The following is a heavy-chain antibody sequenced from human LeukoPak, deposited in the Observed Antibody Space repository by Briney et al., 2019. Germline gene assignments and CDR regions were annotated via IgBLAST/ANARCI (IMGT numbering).Heavy chain of an antibody. J-gene: IGHJ2*01. D-gene: IGHD4-17*01. CDR1: GYDFTLYD. CDR2: IRQDGGNQ. Sequence: RGSLRLSCAESGYDFTLYDMHWVRQAPGKGLEWVAFIRQDGGNQYYADSVRGRFTISRDNSKNTLYLQMNSLRAEDTAVYYCARDAITVTTGYFDLWGRGTLVTVSS. V-gene: IGHV3-30*02. CDR3: ARDAITVTTGYFDL.